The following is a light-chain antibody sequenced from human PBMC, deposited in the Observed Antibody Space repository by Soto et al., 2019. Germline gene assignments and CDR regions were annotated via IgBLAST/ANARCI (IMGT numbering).Light chain of an antibody. CDR1: QSISTW. J-gene: IGKJ1*01. CDR2: DAS. CDR3: QQYHSYRT. V-gene: IGKV1-5*01. Sequence: IQMTQSPSSLSASVGDRFTITCRASQSISTWLAWYQQKPGKAPKLLIFDASSLESGVPSRFSGSGSGTEFTLTISTLQPDDFATYYCQQYHSYRTFGQGTKVDIK.